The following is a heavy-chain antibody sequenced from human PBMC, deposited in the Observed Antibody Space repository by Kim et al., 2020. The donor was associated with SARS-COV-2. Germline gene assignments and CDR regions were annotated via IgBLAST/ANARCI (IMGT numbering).Heavy chain of an antibody. V-gene: IGHV3-33*08. D-gene: IGHD3-16*01. Sequence: GGSLRLSCAASGFTVSSYGMRWVRQAPGKGLEWVAVICNGGSNKYYADSMKGRFTNCSDNSNKTLDLQMSSLRADETAVYYCARGRYVARYYDMDVWGQGTTVTVSS. CDR3: ARGRYVARYYDMDV. J-gene: IGHJ6*02. CDR1: GFTVSSYG. CDR2: ICNGGSNK.